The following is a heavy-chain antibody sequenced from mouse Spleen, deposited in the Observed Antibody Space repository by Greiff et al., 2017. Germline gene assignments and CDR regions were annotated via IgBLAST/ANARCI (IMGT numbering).Heavy chain of an antibody. CDR1: GFTFSDYY. J-gene: IGHJ4*01. Sequence: EVKVVASGGGLVKPGGSLKLSCAASGFTFSDYYMYWVRQTPEKRLEWVATISDGGSYTYYPDSVQGRFTISRDNAKNNLYLQMSSLKSEDTAMYYCARDGDYYGTPYAMDYWGQGTSVTVSS. CDR2: ISDGGSYT. CDR3: ARDGDYYGTPYAMDY. V-gene: IGHV5-4*02. D-gene: IGHD1-1*01.